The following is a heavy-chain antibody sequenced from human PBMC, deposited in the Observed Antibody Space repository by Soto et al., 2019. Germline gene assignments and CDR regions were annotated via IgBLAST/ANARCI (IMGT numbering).Heavy chain of an antibody. Sequence: PGGSLRLSCAASGFTFSSYAMSWVRQAPGKGLEWVSAISGSGGSTYYADSVKGRFTISRDNSKNTLYLRMNSLRAEDTAVYHCAKVLSGGSCYSDWGQGTLVTVSS. CDR1: GFTFSSYA. CDR3: AKVLSGGSCYSD. J-gene: IGHJ4*02. V-gene: IGHV3-23*01. CDR2: ISGSGGST. D-gene: IGHD2-15*01.